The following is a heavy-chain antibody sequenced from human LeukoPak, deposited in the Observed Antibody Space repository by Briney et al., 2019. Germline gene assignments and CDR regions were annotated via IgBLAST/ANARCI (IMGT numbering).Heavy chain of an antibody. CDR1: GGSFSGYY. D-gene: IGHD3-16*01. J-gene: IGHJ4*02. V-gene: IGHV4-34*01. CDR3: ARLDVPTSYYFDY. CDR2: INHSGST. Sequence: SETLSLTCAVYGGSFSGYYWYWIRQPPGKGLEWIGEINHSGSTNYNPSLKSRVTISVDTSKNQFSLKLSSVTAADTAVYYCARLDVPTSYYFDYWGQGTLVTVSS.